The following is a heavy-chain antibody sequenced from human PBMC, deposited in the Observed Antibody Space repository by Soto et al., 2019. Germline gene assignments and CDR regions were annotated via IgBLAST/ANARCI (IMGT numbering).Heavy chain of an antibody. CDR1: GYTFTSYY. CDR2: INPSGGST. CDR3: ARTFDDSSGYYRYFDY. V-gene: IGHV1-46*01. Sequence: QVQLVQSGAEVKKPGASVKVSCKASGYTFTSYYMHWVRQAPGQGLEWMGIINPSGGSTSYAQKFQGRVTMTRDTSPSTVYMELSSLRSEDTAVYYCARTFDDSSGYYRYFDYWVQGTLVTVSS. J-gene: IGHJ4*02. D-gene: IGHD3-22*01.